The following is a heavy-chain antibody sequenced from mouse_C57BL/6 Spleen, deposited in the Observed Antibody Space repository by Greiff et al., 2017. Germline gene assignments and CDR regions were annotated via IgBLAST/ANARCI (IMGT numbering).Heavy chain of an antibody. J-gene: IGHJ4*01. D-gene: IGHD1-1*01. CDR1: GYTFTTYP. CDR2: FHPYKDDT. CDR3: ARSRLDAMDY. Sequence: VKLMESGAELVKPGASVKMSCKASGYTFTTYPIEWMKQNHGKSLEWIGNFHPYKDDTMNNENFKGKATLTVEKSSSTVYLELSRLTSDDSAVYYCARSRLDAMDYWGQGASVTVSS. V-gene: IGHV1-47*01.